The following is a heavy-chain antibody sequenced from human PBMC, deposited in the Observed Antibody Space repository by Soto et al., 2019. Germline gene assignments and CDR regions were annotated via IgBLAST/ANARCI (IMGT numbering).Heavy chain of an antibody. CDR3: ACFFSGGYGYGFYYYGMDV. J-gene: IGHJ6*02. CDR2: IYYSGST. V-gene: IGHV4-34*01. CDR1: GGSFSGYY. Sequence: PSETLSLTCAVYGGSFSGYYWTWIRQPPGKGLEWIGSIYYSGSTYYNPSLKSRVTISVDTSKNQFSLKLSSVTAADTAVYYFACFFSGGYGYGFYYYGMDVWGQGTTVPVSS. D-gene: IGHD5-18*01.